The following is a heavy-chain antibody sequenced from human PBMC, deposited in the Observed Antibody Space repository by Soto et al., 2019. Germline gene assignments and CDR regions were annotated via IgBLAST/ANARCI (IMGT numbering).Heavy chain of an antibody. J-gene: IGHJ4*02. Sequence: PSETLSLTCTVSGGSMSSYYWTWLRQSPGRGLEWIGYISYSGSTYYNPSLKSRVTISADTSKNQFPLRVNSMIAADTAVYYCARADPDASVGYWGQGTLVTVSS. V-gene: IGHV4-59*01. CDR3: ARADPDASVGY. CDR2: ISYSGST. D-gene: IGHD2-15*01. CDR1: GGSMSSYY.